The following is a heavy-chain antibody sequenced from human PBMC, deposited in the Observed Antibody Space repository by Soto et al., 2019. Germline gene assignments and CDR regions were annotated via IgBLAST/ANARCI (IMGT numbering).Heavy chain of an antibody. CDR3: ARDGGPYYYDSSGYFDY. J-gene: IGHJ4*02. CDR2: IIPIFGTA. V-gene: IGHV1-69*01. Sequence: QVQLVQSGAEVQKPGSSVKVSCKASGGTFSSYAISWVRQAPGQGLEWMGGIIPIFGTANYAQKFQGRVTITADESTSTAYMELSSLRSEDTAVYYCARDGGPYYYDSSGYFDYWGQGTLVTVSS. CDR1: GGTFSSYA. D-gene: IGHD3-22*01.